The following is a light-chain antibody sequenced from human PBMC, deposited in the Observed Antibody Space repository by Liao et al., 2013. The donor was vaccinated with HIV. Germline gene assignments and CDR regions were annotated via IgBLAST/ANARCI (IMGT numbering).Light chain of an antibody. Sequence: SYELTQPPSVSVSPGQTARITCSGDALPKQYAYWYQQKPGQAPVLVIYQDSKRPSGIPERFSGSNSGNTATLTISGTQAMDEADYYCQAWDSSTLYVFGTGTKVTVL. V-gene: IGLV3-1*01. CDR1: ALPKQY. CDR3: QAWDSSTLYV. J-gene: IGLJ1*01. CDR2: QDS.